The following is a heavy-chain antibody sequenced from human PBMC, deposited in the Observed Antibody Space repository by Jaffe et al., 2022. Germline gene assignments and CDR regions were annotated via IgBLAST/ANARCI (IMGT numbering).Heavy chain of an antibody. J-gene: IGHJ5*02. D-gene: IGHD3-10*01. CDR3: AHRRYYYGSGRPENWFDP. Sequence: QITLKESGPTLVKPTQTLTLTCTFSGFSLSTSGVGVGWIRQPPGKALEWLALIYWNDDKRYSPSLKSRLTITKDTSKNQVVLTMTNMDPVDTATYYCAHRRYYYGSGRPENWFDPWGQGTLVTVSS. CDR2: IYWNDDK. CDR1: GFSLSTSGVG. V-gene: IGHV2-5*01.